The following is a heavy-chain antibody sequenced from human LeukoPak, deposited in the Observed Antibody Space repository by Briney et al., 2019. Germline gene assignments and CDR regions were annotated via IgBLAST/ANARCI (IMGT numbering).Heavy chain of an antibody. Sequence: LSLTCAVYGGSFSGYYWSWIRQAPGKGLEWVSYISSSGSTIYYADSVKGRFTISRDNAKNSLYLQMNSLRAEDTAVYYCAELGITMIGGVWGKGTTVTVSS. CDR2: ISSSGSTI. J-gene: IGHJ6*04. CDR1: GGSFSGYY. D-gene: IGHD3-10*02. V-gene: IGHV3-11*04. CDR3: AELGITMIGGV.